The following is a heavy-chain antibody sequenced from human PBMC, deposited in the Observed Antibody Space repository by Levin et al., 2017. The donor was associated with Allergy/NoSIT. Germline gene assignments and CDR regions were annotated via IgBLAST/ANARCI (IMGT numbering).Heavy chain of an antibody. CDR1: GFTFSNYA. CDR2: ISYDGNNK. CDR3: ARVSYSSGWQAGY. J-gene: IGHJ4*02. Sequence: GGSLRLSCAASGFTFSNYAMHWVRQAPGKGLEWVAVISYDGNNKYYADSVKGRFTISRDNSKNTLYLQMNSLRGEDTAVYYCARVSYSSGWQAGYWGQGTLVTVSS. V-gene: IGHV3-30-3*01. D-gene: IGHD6-19*01.